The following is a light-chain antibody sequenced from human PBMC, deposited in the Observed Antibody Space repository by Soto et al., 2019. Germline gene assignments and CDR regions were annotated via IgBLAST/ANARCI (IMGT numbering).Light chain of an antibody. V-gene: IGLV1-40*01. CDR3: QSYDSSLSAVV. J-gene: IGLJ2*01. Sequence: QSVLTQPPSVSGAPGQRVTISCTGSSSNIGAGYDVHWYQQLPGTAPKLLIYGNSNRPSGVPDRFSGSKSGTSASLAITGLQAEDEADYYCQSYDSSLSAVVFGGATKLPVL. CDR1: SSNIGAGYD. CDR2: GNS.